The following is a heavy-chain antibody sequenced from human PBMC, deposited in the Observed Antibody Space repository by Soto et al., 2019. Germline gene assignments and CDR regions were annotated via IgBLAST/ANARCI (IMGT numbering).Heavy chain of an antibody. J-gene: IGHJ6*02. D-gene: IGHD3-10*01. CDR1: GGSISSYY. CDR2: IYYSGST. V-gene: IGHV4-59*01. Sequence: PSETLCLTWTVYGGSISSYYWSWIRQPPGKGLEWIGYIYYSGSTNYNPSLKSRVTISVDTSKNQFSLKLSSVTAADTAVYYCARVGELYHYYGMDVWGQGTTVTVSS. CDR3: ARVGELYHYYGMDV.